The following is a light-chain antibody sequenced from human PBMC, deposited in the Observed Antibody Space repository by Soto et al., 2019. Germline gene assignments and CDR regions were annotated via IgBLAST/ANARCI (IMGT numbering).Light chain of an antibody. V-gene: IGKV1-5*01. CDR2: AAS. Sequence: DIQMSQCPSSLSASVGDRVTITCRASQTIDSSLNWYQQKPGKAPKLLIYAASSLPSGVPSRFSGSGSGTDFSLTISSLQPDDFATYHCQQNNSYSTFGPGNKVDIK. CDR1: QTIDSS. CDR3: QQNNSYST. J-gene: IGKJ3*01.